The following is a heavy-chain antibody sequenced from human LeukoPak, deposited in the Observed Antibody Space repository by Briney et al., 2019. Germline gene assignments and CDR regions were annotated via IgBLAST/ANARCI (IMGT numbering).Heavy chain of an antibody. CDR2: ISRSGSTR. V-gene: IGHV3-11*01. CDR1: GFTFSDYY. CDR3: ARTAYYYDSSGYDDAFDI. D-gene: IGHD3-22*01. J-gene: IGHJ3*02. Sequence: GGSLRLSCAASGFTFSDYYMSWIRQAPGKGLEWVSHISRSGSTRYYADSLKGRFTISRGNAKNSLYLQMNSLRAEDTAVYYCARTAYYYDSSGYDDAFDIWGQGTMVTVSS.